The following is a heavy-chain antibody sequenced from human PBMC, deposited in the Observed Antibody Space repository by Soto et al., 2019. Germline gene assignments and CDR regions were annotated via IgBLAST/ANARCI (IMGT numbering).Heavy chain of an antibody. Sequence: PSETLSLTCTVSGGSISGYYWSWIRQPAGKRLEWIGRIETSGSTNYSPSLKSRVTMSVDTSNNHFSLKLSSVTAADTAVYFCAREMATAMYREYFDYWGQGPMGTAPQ. CDR2: IETSGST. V-gene: IGHV4-4*07. D-gene: IGHD5-18*01. CDR1: GGSISGYY. J-gene: IGHJ4*02. CDR3: AREMATAMYREYFDY.